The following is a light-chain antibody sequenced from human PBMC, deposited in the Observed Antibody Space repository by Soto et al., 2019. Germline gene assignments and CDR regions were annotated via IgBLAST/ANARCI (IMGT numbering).Light chain of an antibody. Sequence: NFMLTQPHSVSESPGKTVTISCTRSSGSIASNYVQWYQQRPGSAPTTVIYEDNQRPSGVPDRFSGSIDSSSNSASLTISGPETEDEADYYCQSYDSSSVVFGGGTKLTVL. CDR1: SGSIASNY. J-gene: IGLJ2*01. CDR2: EDN. CDR3: QSYDSSSVV. V-gene: IGLV6-57*04.